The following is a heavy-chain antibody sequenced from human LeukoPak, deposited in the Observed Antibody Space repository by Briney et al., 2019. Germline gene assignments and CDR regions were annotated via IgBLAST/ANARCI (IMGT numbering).Heavy chain of an antibody. Sequence: SETLPLTCAVYGGSFSGYYWSWIRQPPGKGLEWIGEINHSGSTNYNPSLKSRVTISVDTSKNQFSLKLSSVTAADTAVYYCARTGYSSSWSTAYYFDYWGQGTLVTVSS. CDR1: GGSFSGYY. CDR2: INHSGST. J-gene: IGHJ4*02. CDR3: ARTGYSSSWSTAYYFDY. D-gene: IGHD6-13*01. V-gene: IGHV4-34*01.